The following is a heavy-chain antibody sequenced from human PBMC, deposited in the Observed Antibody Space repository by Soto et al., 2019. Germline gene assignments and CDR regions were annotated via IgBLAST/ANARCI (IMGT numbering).Heavy chain of an antibody. D-gene: IGHD5-18*01. CDR3: ASGIQLWLRRINNGYSG. CDR1: GGTFSTYA. Sequence: QVQLVQSGAEVKKPESSVKVSCKAPGGTFSTYAISWVRQAPGQGLEWMGGIIPMFGTANYAQRFQDRVTITADECTNTDYMEQSSLRSEDTAVYFCASGIQLWLRRINNGYSGWGQGTLVTVS. J-gene: IGHJ4*02. V-gene: IGHV1-69*12. CDR2: IIPMFGTA.